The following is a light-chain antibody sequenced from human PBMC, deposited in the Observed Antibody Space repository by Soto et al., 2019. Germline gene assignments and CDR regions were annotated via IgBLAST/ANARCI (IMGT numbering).Light chain of an antibody. CDR3: QQYYHWPPVT. CDR1: QTIASS. CDR2: GAS. V-gene: IGKV3-15*01. J-gene: IGKJ5*01. Sequence: ELLMTPSPATLSVSPGARATLSCRASQTIASSLAWYQQKPGQSPRLLIYGASTRATGIPARFSGSGSGTEFTLTISGLQSEDFAVYFCQQYYHWPPVTFGQGTRLEIK.